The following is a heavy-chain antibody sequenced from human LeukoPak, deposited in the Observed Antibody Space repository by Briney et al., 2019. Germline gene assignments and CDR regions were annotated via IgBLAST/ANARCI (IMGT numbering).Heavy chain of an antibody. CDR3: ARDEGAVAGTYYYYGMDV. D-gene: IGHD6-19*01. V-gene: IGHV6-1*01. CDR2: TYYRSKWYN. J-gene: IGHJ6*02. Sequence: LSQTLSLTCAISGDSVSSNSAAWNWIRQSPSRGLEWLGRTYYRSKWYNDYAVSVKSRITINPDTPKNQFSLQLNSVTPEDTAVYYCARDEGAVAGTYYYYGMDVWGQGTTVTVSS. CDR1: GDSVSSNSAA.